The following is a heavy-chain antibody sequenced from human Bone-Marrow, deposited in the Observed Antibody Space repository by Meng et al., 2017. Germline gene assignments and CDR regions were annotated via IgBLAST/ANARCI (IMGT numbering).Heavy chain of an antibody. CDR3: ARGPTTMAHDFDY. D-gene: IGHD4-11*01. V-gene: IGHV4-34*01. CDR2: INHSGST. CDR1: GGSFSDYY. Sequence: VQLQQSGEGVFKPSGTLSLTCVVSGGSFSDYYWSWIRPPPGKGLEWIGEINHSGSTNYNPSLEGRATISVDTSQNNLSLRLSSVTAADSAVYYCARGPTTMAHDFDYWGQGTLVTVSS. J-gene: IGHJ4*02.